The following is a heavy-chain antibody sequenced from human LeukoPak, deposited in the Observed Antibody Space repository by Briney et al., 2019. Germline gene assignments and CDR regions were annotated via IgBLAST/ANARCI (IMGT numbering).Heavy chain of an antibody. Sequence: SETLSLTCTVSGGSISSYYWSWIRQPAGKGLEWIGRIYTSGSTNYNPSLKSRVTMSVDTSNNQFSLKLISLTAADTAVYYCARDRAAIAAADYWGQGTLVTVSS. CDR3: ARDRAAIAAADY. CDR2: IYTSGST. V-gene: IGHV4-4*07. CDR1: GGSISSYY. D-gene: IGHD6-25*01. J-gene: IGHJ4*02.